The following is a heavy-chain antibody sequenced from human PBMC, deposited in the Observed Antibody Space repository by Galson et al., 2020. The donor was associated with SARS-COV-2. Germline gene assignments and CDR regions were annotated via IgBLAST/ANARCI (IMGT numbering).Heavy chain of an antibody. CDR3: ARAYSGSYGSGFDY. CDR2: ISYDGSNK. Sequence: AGPMRLSCAAPGYTFSTYAMHWVRQAPGKGLEWVAVISYDGSNKYYADSVKGRFTIYRNKSKNTLYMQMNSLRAEDTAVNYCARAYSGSYGSGFDYWGQGTLVTVSS. J-gene: IGHJ4*02. V-gene: IGHV3-30*04. D-gene: IGHD1-26*01. CDR1: GYTFSTYA.